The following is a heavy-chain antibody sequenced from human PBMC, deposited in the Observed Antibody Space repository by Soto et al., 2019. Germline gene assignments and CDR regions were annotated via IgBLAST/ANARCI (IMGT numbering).Heavy chain of an antibody. D-gene: IGHD6-13*01. CDR3: ARGSYTSTWY. V-gene: IGHV6-1*01. Sequence: PSXTLSLTCAISGDSLSSNTAAWSWIRQSPSRGLEWLGRTYYRSKWYYDYAASVTSRMTINPDTSKNQFSLQLNSVTPEDTAVYSCARGSYTSTWYWGQGTLVTVS. CDR2: TYYRSKWYY. CDR1: GDSLSSNTAA. J-gene: IGHJ4*02.